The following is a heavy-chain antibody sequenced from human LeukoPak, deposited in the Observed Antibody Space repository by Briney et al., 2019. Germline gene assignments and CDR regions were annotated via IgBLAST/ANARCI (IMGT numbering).Heavy chain of an antibody. V-gene: IGHV3-53*04. J-gene: IGHJ6*02. Sequence: PGGSLRLSCAASGFTVSSNYMSWVRQAPGKGLEWVSVIYSGGSTYYADSVKGRFTISRHNSKNTLYLQMNSLRAEDTAVYYCARATVRGVRYYYYGMDVWGQGTTVTVSS. CDR1: GFTVSSNY. CDR2: IYSGGST. CDR3: ARATVRGVRYYYYGMDV. D-gene: IGHD3-10*01.